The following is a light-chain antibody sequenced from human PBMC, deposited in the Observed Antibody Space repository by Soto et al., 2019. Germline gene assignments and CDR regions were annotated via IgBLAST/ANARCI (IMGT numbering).Light chain of an antibody. V-gene: IGKV3-20*01. J-gene: IGKJ2*01. CDR3: QQYETCPYN. Sequence: ESVLTQSPGTLSLSPGARATLSCRASHNLISNYLAWYQQTPGQAPRLLIFGASSRATGIPDRFSGSGSGTDFTLTISRLEPEDFAVYYCQQYETCPYNFGQGTKLEIK. CDR1: HNLISNY. CDR2: GAS.